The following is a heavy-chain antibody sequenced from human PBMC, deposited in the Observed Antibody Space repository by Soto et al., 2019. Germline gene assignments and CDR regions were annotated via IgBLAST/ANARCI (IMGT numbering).Heavy chain of an antibody. V-gene: IGHV4-59*08. CDR1: GGSISSYY. J-gene: IGHJ5*02. Sequence: SETLSLTCTVSGGSISSYYWSWIRQPPGKGLEWIGYIYYSGSTNYNPSLKSRVTISVDTSKNQFSLKLSSVTAADTAVYYCARSGYSGYDYWFDPWGQGTLVTVSS. CDR3: ARSGYSGYDYWFDP. CDR2: IYYSGST. D-gene: IGHD5-12*01.